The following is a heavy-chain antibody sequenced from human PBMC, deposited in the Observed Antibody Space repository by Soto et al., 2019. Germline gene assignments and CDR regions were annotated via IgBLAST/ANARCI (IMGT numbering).Heavy chain of an antibody. V-gene: IGHV4-39*01. CDR1: GGSISSSSYY. J-gene: IGHJ5*02. D-gene: IGHD3-3*01. CDR2: IYYSGST. Sequence: SETLSLTCIVSGGSISSSSYYWGWIRQPPGKGLEWIGSIYYSGSTYYNPSLKSRVTISVDTSKNQFSLKLCSVTAADTAVYYCAGRITIFGVVITIKNWFDPWGQGTLVTVSS. CDR3: AGRITIFGVVITIKNWFDP.